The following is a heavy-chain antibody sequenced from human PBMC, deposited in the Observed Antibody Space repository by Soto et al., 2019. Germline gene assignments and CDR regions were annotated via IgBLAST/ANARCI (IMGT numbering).Heavy chain of an antibody. CDR1: GGTFSSYA. D-gene: IGHD3-22*01. J-gene: IGHJ4*02. Sequence: SVKVSCKASGGTFSSYAISWVRQAPGQGLEWMGGIIPIFGTANYAQKFQGRVTITADESTSTAYMELSSLRSEDTAVYYCASHLTYYYASSGYLYWGQGTLVTVSS. V-gene: IGHV1-69*13. CDR2: IIPIFGTA. CDR3: ASHLTYYYASSGYLY.